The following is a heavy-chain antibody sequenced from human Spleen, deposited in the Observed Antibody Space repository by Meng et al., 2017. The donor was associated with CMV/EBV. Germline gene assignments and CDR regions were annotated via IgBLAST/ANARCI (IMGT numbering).Heavy chain of an antibody. J-gene: IGHJ4*02. Sequence: QLQLQESGPGLGRPSETLSLTCTVSGGSISSSSYYWGWIRQPPGKGLEWIGSIYYSGSTYYNPSLKSRVTISVDTSKNQFSLKLSSVTAADTAVYYCARGDSSGYYDYWGQGTLVTVSS. D-gene: IGHD3-22*01. CDR1: GGSISSSSYY. CDR3: ARGDSSGYYDY. V-gene: IGHV4-39*07. CDR2: IYYSGST.